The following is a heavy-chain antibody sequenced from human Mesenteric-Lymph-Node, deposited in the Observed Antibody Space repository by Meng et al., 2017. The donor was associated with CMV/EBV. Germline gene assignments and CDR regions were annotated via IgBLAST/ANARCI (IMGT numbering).Heavy chain of an antibody. D-gene: IGHD3-10*01. CDR2: INNDGSNT. CDR3: ARDRGSGSYRGMDV. J-gene: IGHJ6*02. CDR1: GFTFSSYW. Sequence: GESLKISCAASGFTFSSYWMHWVRQAPGKGLVWVSHINNDGSNTTYADSVKGRFTISRDNAKNTLYLQMNSLRAEDTAVYYCARDRGSGSYRGMDVWGQGTTVTVSS. V-gene: IGHV3-74*01.